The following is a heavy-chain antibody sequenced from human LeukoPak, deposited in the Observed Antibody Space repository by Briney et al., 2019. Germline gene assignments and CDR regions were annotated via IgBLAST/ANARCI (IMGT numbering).Heavy chain of an antibody. CDR3: ARDSDPPRYCSGGSCYSGAGVGY. V-gene: IGHV1-2*02. CDR2: INPNSGGT. D-gene: IGHD2-15*01. Sequence: ASVKVSCKASGYTFTGYYMHWVRQAPGQGLEWMGWINPNSGGTNYAQKFQGRVTMTRDTSISTAYMELSRLRSDDTAVYYRARDSDPPRYCSGGSCYSGAGVGYWGQGTLVTVSS. J-gene: IGHJ4*02. CDR1: GYTFTGYY.